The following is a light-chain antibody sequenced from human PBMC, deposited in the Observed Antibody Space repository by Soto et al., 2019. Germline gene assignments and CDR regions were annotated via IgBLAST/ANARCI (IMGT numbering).Light chain of an antibody. CDR3: QQYGSSPPDFT. J-gene: IGKJ3*01. Sequence: EIVLTQSPGTLSLSPGERATLSCRASQSVSSSYLAWYQQKPGQAPRLLIFGASYRATGIPDRFSGSGSGTDFTLTISRLEPEDFAVYYCQQYGSSPPDFTFGPGTKWIS. V-gene: IGKV3-20*01. CDR1: QSVSSSY. CDR2: GAS.